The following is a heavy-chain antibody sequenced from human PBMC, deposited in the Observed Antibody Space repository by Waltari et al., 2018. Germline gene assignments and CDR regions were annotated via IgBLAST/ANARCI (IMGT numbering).Heavy chain of an antibody. Sequence: QLQLQESGPGLVKPSETLSLTCTVSGGSISSSSYYWGWIRQPPGKGREWFGMIYYIGSTYYTPSLKSRVTISVDTSKNQFSLKLSSVTAADTAVYYCARLLGELWLDAFDIWGQGTMVTVSS. CDR2: IYYIGST. D-gene: IGHD3-10*01. CDR1: GGSISSSSYY. CDR3: ARLLGELWLDAFDI. J-gene: IGHJ3*02. V-gene: IGHV4-39*01.